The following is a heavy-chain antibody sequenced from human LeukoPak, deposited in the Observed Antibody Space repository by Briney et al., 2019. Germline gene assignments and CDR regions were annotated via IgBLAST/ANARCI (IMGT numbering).Heavy chain of an antibody. CDR3: ARDLTGNLDY. J-gene: IGHJ4*02. V-gene: IGHV3-43D*03. CDR1: GFTFDDYA. D-gene: IGHD7-27*01. Sequence: QTGGSLRLSCAASGFTFDDYAMHWVRHAPGKGLEWVSLISWDGGSTYYADSVKGRFTISRDNAKNSLYLQMNSLRAEDTALYYCARDLTGNLDYWGQGTLVTVSS. CDR2: ISWDGGST.